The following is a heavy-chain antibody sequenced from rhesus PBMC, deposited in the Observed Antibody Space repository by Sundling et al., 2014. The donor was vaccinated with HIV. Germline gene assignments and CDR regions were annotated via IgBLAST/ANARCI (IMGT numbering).Heavy chain of an antibody. CDR2: IYGKGAGT. CDR1: GGSISNYF. Sequence: QVQLQESGPGLVKPSETLSLTCAVSGGSISNYFWNWIRQSPGKGLEWIGNIYGKGAGTTYSPSLNSRVTISKDTSKNQFSLKLRSVTAADTAMYFCARHGGYYGLDSWGQGVVVTVSS. CDR3: ARHGGYYGLDS. J-gene: IGHJ6*01. D-gene: IGHD2-39*02. V-gene: IGHV4-81*01.